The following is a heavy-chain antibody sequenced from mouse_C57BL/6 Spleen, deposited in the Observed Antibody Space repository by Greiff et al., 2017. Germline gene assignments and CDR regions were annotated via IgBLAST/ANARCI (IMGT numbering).Heavy chain of an antibody. CDR2: IYWDDDK. Sequence: QVTLKVSGPGILQSSQTLSLTCSFSGFSLSTSGMGVSWIRQPSGKGLEWLAHIYWDDDKRYNPSLKSRLTISKDTSRNQVFLKINSVDTADTATYYCARRGGNYGEGYYAMDYWGQGTSVTVSS. V-gene: IGHV8-12*01. CDR1: GFSLSTSGMG. CDR3: ARRGGNYGEGYYAMDY. J-gene: IGHJ4*01. D-gene: IGHD2-1*01.